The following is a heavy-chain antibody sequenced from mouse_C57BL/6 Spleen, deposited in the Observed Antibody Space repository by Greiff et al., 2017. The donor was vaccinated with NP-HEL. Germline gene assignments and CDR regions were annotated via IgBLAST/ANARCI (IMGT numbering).Heavy chain of an antibody. V-gene: IGHV5-4*01. D-gene: IGHD1-1*01. CDR1: GFTFSSYA. CDR2: ISDGGSYT. J-gene: IGHJ3*01. CDR3: AREGFYYYGTPSFAY. Sequence: EVHLVESGGGLVKPGGSLKLSCAASGFTFSSYAMSWVRQTPEKRLEWVATISDGGSYTYYPDNVKGRFTIARDNAKNNLYLQMSHLKAEDTAMYYCAREGFYYYGTPSFAYWGQGTLVTVSA.